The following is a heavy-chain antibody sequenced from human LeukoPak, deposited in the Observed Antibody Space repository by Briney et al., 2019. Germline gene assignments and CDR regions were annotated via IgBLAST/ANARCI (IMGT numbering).Heavy chain of an antibody. J-gene: IGHJ4*02. Sequence: SETLSLSCAVSGGSISSYYWSWIRQTPGKGPEWIGRIYTSGSTNYNPSLKSRVTISVDKSKNQFSLKLSSVTAADTAVYYCARDGGMGIAATGVDYWGQGTLVTVSS. V-gene: IGHV4-4*07. D-gene: IGHD6-13*01. CDR1: GGSISSYY. CDR2: IYTSGST. CDR3: ARDGGMGIAATGVDY.